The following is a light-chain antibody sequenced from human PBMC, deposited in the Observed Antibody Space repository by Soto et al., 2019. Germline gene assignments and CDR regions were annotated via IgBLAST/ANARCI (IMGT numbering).Light chain of an antibody. J-gene: IGKJ5*01. Sequence: RVMTQSPDTLSVSPGERATLSCRASETVRSNLAWYQQKPGQAPRLLIYAASTRATGIPARFIGNGSGTEFTLTISSLQSEDFAVYYCQQYGSFITFGQGTRLEN. CDR3: QQYGSFIT. CDR1: ETVRSN. CDR2: AAS. V-gene: IGKV3D-15*01.